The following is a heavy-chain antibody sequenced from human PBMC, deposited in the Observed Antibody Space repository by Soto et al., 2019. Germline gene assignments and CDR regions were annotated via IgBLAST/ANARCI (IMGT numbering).Heavy chain of an antibody. V-gene: IGHV1-18*04. CDR3: ARDRYYYGSGSYYISWFDP. CDR1: GYTFTTYG. CDR2: ISAYNGNT. D-gene: IGHD3-10*01. J-gene: IGHJ5*02. Sequence: PSVKVSCKTSGYTFTTYGVSWVRQAPGQGLEWMGWISAYNGNTNYAQKLQGRVTMTTDTSTSTAYMELRGLRSDDTAVYYCARDRYYYGSGSYYISWFDPWGQGTLVTVS.